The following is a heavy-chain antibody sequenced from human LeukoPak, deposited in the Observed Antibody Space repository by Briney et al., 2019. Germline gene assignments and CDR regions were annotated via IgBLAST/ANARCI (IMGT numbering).Heavy chain of an antibody. J-gene: IGHJ4*02. V-gene: IGHV4-39*07. CDR3: ARWKYSGYERVFDY. Sequence: KTSETLSLTCTVSGGSISSSSYYWGWIRQPPGKGLEWIGSIYYSGSTYYNPSLKSRVTISVDTSKNQFSLKLSSVTAADTAVYYCARWKYSGYERVFDYWGQGTLVTVSS. D-gene: IGHD5-12*01. CDR1: GGSISSSSYY. CDR2: IYYSGST.